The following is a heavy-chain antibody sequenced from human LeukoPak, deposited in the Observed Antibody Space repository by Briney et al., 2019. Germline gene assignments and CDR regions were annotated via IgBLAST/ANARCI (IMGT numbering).Heavy chain of an antibody. CDR1: GFTFSSYW. CDR3: ARTRWDFWVQFDY. Sequence: GGSLRLSCAASGFTFSSYWMSWVRQAPGKGLEWVANIKQDGSEKYYVDSVKGRFTISRDNAKNSLYLQMNSLRAEDTAVYYCARTRWDFWVQFDYWGQGTLVTVSS. J-gene: IGHJ4*02. CDR2: IKQDGSEK. D-gene: IGHD3-3*01. V-gene: IGHV3-7*01.